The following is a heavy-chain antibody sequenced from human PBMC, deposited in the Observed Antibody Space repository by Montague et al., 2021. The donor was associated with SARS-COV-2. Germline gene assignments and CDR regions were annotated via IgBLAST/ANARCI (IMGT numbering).Heavy chain of an antibody. J-gene: IGHJ5*02. V-gene: IGHV4-61*01. Sequence: SETLSLTCTVTGDSVISDKYYWSWIRQPPGKGLEWIGFIYDSGSTSYNPSLHSRATITIDTSKNQFSLNLMSVTPADTAVYYCVKGSGYPWGQGTLVTVSS. CDR2: IYDSGST. CDR3: VKGSGYP. D-gene: IGHD3-22*01. CDR1: GDSVISDKYY.